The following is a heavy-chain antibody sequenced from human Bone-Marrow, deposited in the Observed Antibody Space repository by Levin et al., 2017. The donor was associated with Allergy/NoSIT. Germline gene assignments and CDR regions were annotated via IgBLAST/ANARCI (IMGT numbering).Heavy chain of an antibody. Sequence: PGGSLRLSCVASGFRFSDYSMNWVRQAPGKGLEWISYINGHGDAIYYADSVEGRFTISRDNARNSLYLQMSGLTDEDTAVYYCARDLSRGYTCDYWGQGTQVTVFS. CDR1: GFRFSDYS. CDR3: ARDLSRGYTCDY. V-gene: IGHV3-48*02. D-gene: IGHD5-18*01. CDR2: INGHGDAI. J-gene: IGHJ4*02.